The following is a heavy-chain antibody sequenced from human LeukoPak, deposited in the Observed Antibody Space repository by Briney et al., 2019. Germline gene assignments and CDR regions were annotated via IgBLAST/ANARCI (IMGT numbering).Heavy chain of an antibody. CDR2: ISSSSSTI. J-gene: IGHJ6*03. CDR3: ARDYYYYMDV. CDR1: GFTFSSYS. V-gene: IGHV3-48*01. Sequence: PGGSLRLSCAASGFTFSSYSMNWVRQAPGKGLEWVSYISSSSSTIYYADSAKGRFTISRDNAKNSLYLQMNSLRAEDTAVYYCARDYYYYMDVWGKGTTVTVSS.